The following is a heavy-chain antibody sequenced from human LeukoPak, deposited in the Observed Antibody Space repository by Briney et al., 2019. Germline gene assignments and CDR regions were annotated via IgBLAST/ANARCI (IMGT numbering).Heavy chain of an antibody. J-gene: IGHJ4*02. Sequence: ASVKVSCKASGYTFTGYYLHWVRQAPGQGLEWMGWINPNSGGTIYAQKFQGRVTMTEDTSTDTAYMELSSLRSEDTAVYYCATRASRRGLPSDWGQGTLVTVSS. D-gene: IGHD1-26*01. CDR2: INPNSGGT. CDR3: ATRASRRGLPSD. CDR1: GYTFTGYY. V-gene: IGHV1-2*02.